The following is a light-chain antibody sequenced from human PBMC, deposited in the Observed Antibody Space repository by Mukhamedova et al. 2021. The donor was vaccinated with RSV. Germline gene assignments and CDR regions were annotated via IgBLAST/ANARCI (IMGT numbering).Light chain of an antibody. V-gene: IGKV3-20*01. J-gene: IGKJ5*01. CDR1: QSVSSSY. CDR3: QQYGSL. CDR2: GAS. Sequence: TLSCRASQSVSSSYLAWYQQKPGQAPRLLIYGASSRATGIPDRFSGSGSGTDFTLTISRLEPEDFAVYYCQQYGSLFGQGTRLEI.